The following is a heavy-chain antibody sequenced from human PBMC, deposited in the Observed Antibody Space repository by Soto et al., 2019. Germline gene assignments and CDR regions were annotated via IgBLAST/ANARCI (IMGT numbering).Heavy chain of an antibody. CDR3: ARRQGQLAPFDY. CDR2: VNYSGST. J-gene: IGHJ4*02. V-gene: IGHV4-34*01. CDR1: GGSFSGYY. Sequence: QVQLQQWGAGLLKPSETLSLTCAVYGGSFSGYYWSWIRQPPGKGLEWIGGVNYSGSTKYNPSLKSLVTISVDTSKIQCSLKLSSVTAADTAVYYCARRQGQLAPFDYWGQGTLVTVSS. D-gene: IGHD2-2*01.